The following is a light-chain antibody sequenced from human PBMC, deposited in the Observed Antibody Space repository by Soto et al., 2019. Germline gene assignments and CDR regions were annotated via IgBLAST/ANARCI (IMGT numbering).Light chain of an antibody. Sequence: DIPMTQSPSSLSASVGDRVTINCQASQDINNYVNWYQQKPGKAPKLLIFDASTLETGVPSRFSGSGSGTDFTFTISSLQPEDIATYYCQQYDNLPLTFGGGTKVDIK. V-gene: IGKV1-33*01. CDR3: QQYDNLPLT. CDR2: DAS. J-gene: IGKJ4*01. CDR1: QDINNY.